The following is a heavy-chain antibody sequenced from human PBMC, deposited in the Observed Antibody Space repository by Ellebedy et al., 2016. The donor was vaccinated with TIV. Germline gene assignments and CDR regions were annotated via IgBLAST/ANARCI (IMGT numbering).Heavy chain of an antibody. Sequence: GGSLRLSCAASGFTFSNAWMNWVRQAPGKGLEWVGRIESKTNGGKTDYAAPVKGRFTISRDDSKSIAYLQMNSLKTEDTAVYYCTRDRDWYFDLWGRGTLVTVSS. V-gene: IGHV3-15*07. CDR1: GFTFSNAW. J-gene: IGHJ2*01. D-gene: IGHD3-10*01. CDR3: TRDRDWYFDL. CDR2: IESKTNGGKT.